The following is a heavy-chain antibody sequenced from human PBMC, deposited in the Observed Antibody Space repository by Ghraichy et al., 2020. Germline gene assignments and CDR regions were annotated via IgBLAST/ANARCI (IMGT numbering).Heavy chain of an antibody. CDR3: AKGGRVREWWQDLDH. Sequence: GGSLRLSCVASGFTFNTHAMTWVRQAPGKGLEWVSVISGSSDKTFHADSVKGRFTVSRDNFKNSVYLQMDSLRAGDTALYFCAKGGRVREWWQDLDHWGRGTLVTVSS. CDR2: ISGSSDKT. D-gene: IGHD2-8*01. V-gene: IGHV3-23*01. CDR1: GFTFNTHA. J-gene: IGHJ4*01.